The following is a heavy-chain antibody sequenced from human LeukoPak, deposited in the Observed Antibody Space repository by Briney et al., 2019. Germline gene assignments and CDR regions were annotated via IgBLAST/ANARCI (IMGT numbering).Heavy chain of an antibody. V-gene: IGHV5-10-1*01. J-gene: IGHJ5*02. CDR1: GYSFTSYW. CDR3: ARHESKSIAAATP. Sequence: TGASLRISCKGSGYSFTSYWISWVRQMPGKGLEWMGRIDPSDSYTNYSPSFQGHVTISADKSISTAYLQWSSLKASDTAMYYCARHESKSIAAATPWGQGTLVTVSS. D-gene: IGHD6-13*01. CDR2: IDPSDSYT.